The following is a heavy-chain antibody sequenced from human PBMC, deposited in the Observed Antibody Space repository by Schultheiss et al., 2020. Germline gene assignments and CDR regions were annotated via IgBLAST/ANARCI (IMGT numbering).Heavy chain of an antibody. J-gene: IGHJ3*02. CDR3: ARHLFSAKLPWVDI. V-gene: IGHV4-39*01. CDR2: IYYSGST. D-gene: IGHD3-10*01. CDR1: GGSISSGGYY. Sequence: SETLSLTCTVSGGSISSGGYYWSWIRQHPGKGLEWIGYIYYSGSTYYNPSLKSRVTISVDTSKNQFSLKLSSVTAADTAVYYCARHLFSAKLPWVDIWGQGTMVTVSS.